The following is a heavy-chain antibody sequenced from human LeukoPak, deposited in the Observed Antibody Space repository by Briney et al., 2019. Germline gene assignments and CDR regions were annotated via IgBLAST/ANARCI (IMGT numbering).Heavy chain of an antibody. V-gene: IGHV4-38-2*02. CDR2: VYHNGET. J-gene: IGHJ6*03. Sequence: SETLSLTCTVSGYSIATNYYWAWIRRSPGTGLEWIGSVYHNGETYYNPSLKSRVIISVDTSKNEFSLRLTSVTAADTAVYYCVTPRSWELSDMAVWGKGTTVSVSS. CDR1: GYSIATNYY. D-gene: IGHD1-26*01. CDR3: VTPRSWELSDMAV.